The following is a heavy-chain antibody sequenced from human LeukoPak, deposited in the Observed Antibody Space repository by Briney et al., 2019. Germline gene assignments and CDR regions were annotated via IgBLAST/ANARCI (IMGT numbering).Heavy chain of an antibody. J-gene: IGHJ4*02. Sequence: SETQSLTCAVSGGSISSSNGWSWVRPTPGKGVERIGEIYHSGRTNYNPYLKSRDTITEDKEKKQLSMKLSAVTAADTAVYYCARLDTAMARHFDYWGQGTLVTVSS. CDR2: IYHSGRT. CDR3: ARLDTAMARHFDY. CDR1: GGSISSSNG. D-gene: IGHD5-18*01. V-gene: IGHV4-4*02.